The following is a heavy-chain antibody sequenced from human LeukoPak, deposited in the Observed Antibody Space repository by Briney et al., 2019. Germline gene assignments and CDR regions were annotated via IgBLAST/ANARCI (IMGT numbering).Heavy chain of an antibody. V-gene: IGHV4-34*01. D-gene: IGHD3-9*01. CDR2: INHSGST. CDR1: GGSFSGYY. CDR3: ARANDILTGGRDDAFDI. J-gene: IGHJ3*02. Sequence: SETLSLTCAVYGGSFSGYYWSWIRQPPGKGLEWIGEINHSGSTNYNPSLKSRVTISVDTSKNQFSLKLSSVTAEDTAVYYCARANDILTGGRDDAFDIWGQGTMVTVSS.